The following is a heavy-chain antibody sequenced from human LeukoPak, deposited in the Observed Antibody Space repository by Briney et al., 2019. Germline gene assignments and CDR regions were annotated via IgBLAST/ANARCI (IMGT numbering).Heavy chain of an antibody. V-gene: IGHV1-2*02. J-gene: IGHJ4*02. CDR2: MHPNTGDT. CDR3: VRHLTDPTSGDY. Sequence: ASVKVSCKTSGYTFTDEYIHWVRQAAGHGLECMGWMHPNTGDTVYVQKFQGRVSFTRDTSISTAYMELHRLRSDDTAVYYCVRHLTDPTSGDYWGQGTLVTVSS. D-gene: IGHD1-14*01. CDR1: GYTFTDEY.